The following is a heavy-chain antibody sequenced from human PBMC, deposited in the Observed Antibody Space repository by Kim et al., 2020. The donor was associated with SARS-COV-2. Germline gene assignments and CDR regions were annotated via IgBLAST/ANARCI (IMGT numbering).Heavy chain of an antibody. D-gene: IGHD3-3*01. CDR3: ARASGVVKAYLDY. Sequence: GGSLRLSCAASGFTFSSYAMHWVRQAPGKGLEWVAVISYDGSNKYYADSVKGRFTISRDNSKNTLYLQMNSLRAEDTAVYYCARASGVVKAYLDYWGQGT. CDR1: GFTFSSYA. V-gene: IGHV3-30-3*01. J-gene: IGHJ4*02. CDR2: ISYDGSNK.